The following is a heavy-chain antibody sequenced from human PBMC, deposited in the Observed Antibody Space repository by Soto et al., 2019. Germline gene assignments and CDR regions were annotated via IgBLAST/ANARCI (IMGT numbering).Heavy chain of an antibody. V-gene: IGHV4-34*01. D-gene: IGHD3-3*01. CDR2: INHSGST. CDR1: GGSFSGYY. Sequence: SETLSLTCAVYGGSFSGYYWSWIRQPPGKGLEWIGEINHSGSTNYNPSLKSRVTISVDTSKNQFSLKLSSVTAADTAVYYCARGKRFLLGYMAVWGKGTTVTVSS. CDR3: ARGKRFLLGYMAV. J-gene: IGHJ6*03.